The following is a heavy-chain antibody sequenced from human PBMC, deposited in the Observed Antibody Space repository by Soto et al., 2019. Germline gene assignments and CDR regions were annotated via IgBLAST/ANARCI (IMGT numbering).Heavy chain of an antibody. CDR2: INPSGGST. J-gene: IGHJ5*02. Sequence: ASVKVSCKASGYTLTSYYVRWVRQAPGQGLEWMGIINPSGGSTNYAQKFQGRVTITADKSTSTAYMELSSLRSEDTAVYYCARDPFKIWPPAGGHWFDPWGQGTLVTVSS. D-gene: IGHD3-10*01. CDR3: ARDPFKIWPPAGGHWFDP. CDR1: GYTLTSYY. V-gene: IGHV1-46*01.